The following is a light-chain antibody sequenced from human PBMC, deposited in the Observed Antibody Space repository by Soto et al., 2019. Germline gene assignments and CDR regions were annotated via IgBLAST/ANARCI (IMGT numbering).Light chain of an antibody. CDR1: QSVSSN. CDR3: QQYNNWPPT. V-gene: IGKV3-15*01. Sequence: EIVLSQSPGTLSLSPGERATLSCRASQSVSSNLAWYQQKPGQAPRLLIYGASTRATGIPARFSGSGSGTEFTLTISSLQSEDFAVYYCQQYNNWPPTFGGGTKVAIK. J-gene: IGKJ4*01. CDR2: GAS.